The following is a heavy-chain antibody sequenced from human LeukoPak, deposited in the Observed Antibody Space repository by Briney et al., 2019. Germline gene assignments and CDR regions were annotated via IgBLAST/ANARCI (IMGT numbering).Heavy chain of an antibody. J-gene: IGHJ4*02. V-gene: IGHV4-59*01. D-gene: IGHD3-22*01. Sequence: SETLSLTCSVSGDSINNYYWSWIRQPPGKGLEWIAYIYYSGRDTNYSPSLKSRLTISVDTSKNQFSLKLSSVTAADTAVYYCARIFTDSSTYYSEYWGQGTLVTVSS. CDR2: IYYSGRDT. CDR1: GDSINNYY. CDR3: ARIFTDSSTYYSEY.